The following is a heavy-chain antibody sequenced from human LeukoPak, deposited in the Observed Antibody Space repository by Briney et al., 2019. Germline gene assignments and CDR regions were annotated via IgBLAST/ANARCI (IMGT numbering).Heavy chain of an antibody. CDR1: GGSISSNSYY. Sequence: SETLSLTCTVSGGSISSNSYYWGWIRQPPGKGLEWIGSIYYSGSTYYNPSLKSRVTISVDTSKNQFSLKLSSVTAADTAVYYCARLAGSGSYFDLYFDYWGQETLVTVSS. D-gene: IGHD3-10*01. J-gene: IGHJ4*02. CDR2: IYYSGST. V-gene: IGHV4-39*01. CDR3: ARLAGSGSYFDLYFDY.